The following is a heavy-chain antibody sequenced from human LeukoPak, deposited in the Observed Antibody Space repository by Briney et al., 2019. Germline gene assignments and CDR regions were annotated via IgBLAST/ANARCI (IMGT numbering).Heavy chain of an antibody. J-gene: IGHJ4*02. D-gene: IGHD3-10*01. CDR1: GYTFTGYY. CDR2: INPNSGGT. Sequence: GASVKVSCKASGYTFTGYYMHWVRQAPGQGLEWMGWINPNSGGTNYAQKFQGRVTITGDTSISTAYMELRSLRSDDTAIYYCVRDGGSGSPYDFWGQGTLVTVSS. V-gene: IGHV1-2*02. CDR3: VRDGGSGSPYDF.